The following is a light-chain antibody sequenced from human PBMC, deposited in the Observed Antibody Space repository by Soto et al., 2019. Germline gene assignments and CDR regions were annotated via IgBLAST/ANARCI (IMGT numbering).Light chain of an antibody. CDR3: QQYGSSLTWT. J-gene: IGKJ1*01. CDR1: QSVSNNY. Sequence: LLAQSPVTLSLSPGERAPLPCRASQSVSNNYLAWYQQKPGQAPRLLIYGASSRATGIPDRFSGSGSGTDFTLTISRLEPEDFAVYYCQQYGSSLTWTFGQGTKVDIK. V-gene: IGKV3-20*01. CDR2: GAS.